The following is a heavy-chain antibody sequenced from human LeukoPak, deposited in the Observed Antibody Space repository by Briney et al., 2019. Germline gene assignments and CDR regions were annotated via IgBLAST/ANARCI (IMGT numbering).Heavy chain of an antibody. CDR3: ARVRRITMVRGVIIDY. CDR1: GGSISSGSYY. Sequence: TSETLSLTCTVSGGSISSGSYYWSWIRQPAGKGLEWIGRIYTSGSTNYNPSLKSRVTISVDTSKKQFSLKLSSVTAADTAVYYCARVRRITMVRGVIIDYWGQGTLVTVSS. D-gene: IGHD3-10*01. J-gene: IGHJ4*02. CDR2: IYTSGST. V-gene: IGHV4-61*02.